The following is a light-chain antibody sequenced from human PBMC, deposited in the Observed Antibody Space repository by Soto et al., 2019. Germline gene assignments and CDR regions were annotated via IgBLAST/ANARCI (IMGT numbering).Light chain of an antibody. J-gene: IGKJ3*01. CDR3: QKYNSALFT. CDR2: AAS. V-gene: IGKV1-27*01. CDR1: QGISYY. Sequence: DIQMTQSPSSLSASVGDRVTITCRASQGISYYLAWYQQKPGKVPKLLIYAASTLQSGVPSRFSGSGSGTDFTLTISSLQPEDVATYYCQKYNSALFTFGPGTKVDIK.